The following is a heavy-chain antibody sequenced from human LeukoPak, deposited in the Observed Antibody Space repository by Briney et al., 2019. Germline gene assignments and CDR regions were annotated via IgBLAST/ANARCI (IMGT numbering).Heavy chain of an antibody. D-gene: IGHD2-15*01. CDR3: ARLSGRVVCSAGSCYIDS. CDR1: GYRFTSDW. J-gene: IGHJ4*02. Sequence: GESLQISCKGSGYRFTSDWIGWVRRMPGKGLEWMGIIYPGDSDTRYSPSFQGQVTISADKSVNTAYLQWSSLKASDTAMYYCARLSGRVVCSAGSCYIDSWGQGTLVTVSS. CDR2: IYPGDSDT. V-gene: IGHV5-51*01.